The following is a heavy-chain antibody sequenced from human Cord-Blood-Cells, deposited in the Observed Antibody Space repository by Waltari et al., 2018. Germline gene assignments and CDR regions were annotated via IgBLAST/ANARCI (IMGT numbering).Heavy chain of an antibody. CDR2: IIPIFGTA. J-gene: IGHJ4*02. Sequence: QAPLLPPGAEVKKPGSWVKFYCKASGGSLSSYAISWVRQAPGQGLEWMGGIIPIFGTANYAQKFKGRVTITADESTSTAYMELSSLRSEDTAVYYCASEMGFGEGRDYWGQGTLVTVSS. D-gene: IGHD3-10*01. CDR1: GGSLSSYA. V-gene: IGHV1-69*01. CDR3: ASEMGFGEGRDY.